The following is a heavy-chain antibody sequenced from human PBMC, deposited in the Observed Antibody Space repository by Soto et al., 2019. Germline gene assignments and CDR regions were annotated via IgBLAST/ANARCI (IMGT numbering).Heavy chain of an antibody. J-gene: IGHJ4*02. CDR3: ARGGVSYYDSSGYYPDFDY. V-gene: IGHV1-69*13. CDR2: IIHIFGTA. CDR1: GGTFSSYA. D-gene: IGHD3-22*01. Sequence: GASVKVSCKASGGTFSSYAISWVRQAPGQGLEWMGGIIHIFGTANYAQKFQGRVTITADESTSTAYMELSSLRSEDTAVYYCARGGVSYYDSSGYYPDFDYWGQGTLVTVSS.